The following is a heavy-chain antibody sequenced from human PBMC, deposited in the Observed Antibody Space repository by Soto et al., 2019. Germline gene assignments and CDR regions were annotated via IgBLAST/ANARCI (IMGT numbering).Heavy chain of an antibody. J-gene: IGHJ6*02. D-gene: IGHD4-17*01. Sequence: EVQLVQSGAEVKKPGESLRISCKGSGYSFTSYWISWVRQMPGKGLEWMGRIDPSDSYTNYSPSFQGHVTISADKSISTAYLQWSSLKASDTAMYYCASGPPEGAYGDYPGYYYYGMDVWGQGTTVTVSS. V-gene: IGHV5-10-1*03. CDR3: ASGPPEGAYGDYPGYYYYGMDV. CDR1: GYSFTSYW. CDR2: IDPSDSYT.